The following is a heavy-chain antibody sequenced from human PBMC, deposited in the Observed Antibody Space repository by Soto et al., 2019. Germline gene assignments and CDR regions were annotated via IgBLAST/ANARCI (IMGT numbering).Heavy chain of an antibody. J-gene: IGHJ4*02. CDR3: ARLEGLATISYYFDY. CDR1: GDSINRDNYY. CDR2: VYSRGNT. Sequence: QLQLQESGPGLVKPSETLSLTCSVSGDSINRDNYYWGWIRQPRGKGLEWIGSVYSRGNTYYNPSLKTRVTISLHTSKSPFSLKLNSVTAADSAVYFCARLEGLATISYYFDYWGQGTLVTVSS. V-gene: IGHV4-39*01. D-gene: IGHD3-9*01.